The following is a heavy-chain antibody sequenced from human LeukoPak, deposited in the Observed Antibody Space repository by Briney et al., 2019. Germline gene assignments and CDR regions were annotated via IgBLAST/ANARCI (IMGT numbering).Heavy chain of an antibody. D-gene: IGHD5-12*01. CDR2: ISGSGGST. J-gene: IGHJ4*02. CDR1: GFTFSSYA. CDR3: VKDWDSGYDINYFDY. Sequence: HPGGSLRLSCAASGFTFSSYAMSWVRQAPGKGLEWVSAISGSGGSTYYADSVKGRFTISRDNSKNTLYLQMNSLRAEDTAVYYFVKDWDSGYDINYFDYWGQGTLVTVSS. V-gene: IGHV3-23*01.